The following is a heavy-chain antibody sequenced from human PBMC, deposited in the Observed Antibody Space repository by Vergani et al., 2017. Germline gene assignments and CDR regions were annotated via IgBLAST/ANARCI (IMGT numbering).Heavy chain of an antibody. J-gene: IGHJ4*02. CDR3: ARVFSPWVVVPAAISPPYYFDY. CDR1: GYSISSGYY. Sequence: QVQLQESGPGLVKPSETLSLTCAVSGYSISSGYYWGWIRQPPGKGLEWIGSIYHSGSTYYNPSLKSRVTISVDTSKNQFSLKLSSVTAADTAVYYCARVFSPWVVVPAAISPPYYFDYWGQGTLVTVSS. CDR2: IYHSGST. D-gene: IGHD2-2*02. V-gene: IGHV4-38-2*01.